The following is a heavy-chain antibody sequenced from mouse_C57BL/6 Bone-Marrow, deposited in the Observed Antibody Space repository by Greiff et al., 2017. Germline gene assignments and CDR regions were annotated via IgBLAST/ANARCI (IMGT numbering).Heavy chain of an antibody. V-gene: IGHV6-3*01. CDR1: GFTFSNYW. J-gene: IGHJ4*01. CDR3: TDYYGSRDYAMDY. Sequence: EVHLVESGGGLVQPGGSLKLSCVASGFTFSNYWMNWVRQSPEKGLEWVAQIRLKSDNYATHYAESVKGRFTISRDDSKSSVYLQMNNLRAEDTGIYYCTDYYGSRDYAMDYWGQGTSVTVSS. D-gene: IGHD1-1*01. CDR2: IRLKSDNYAT.